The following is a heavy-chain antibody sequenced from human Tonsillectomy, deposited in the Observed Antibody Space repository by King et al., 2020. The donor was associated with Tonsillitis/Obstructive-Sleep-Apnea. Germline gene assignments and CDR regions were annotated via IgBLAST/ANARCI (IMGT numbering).Heavy chain of an antibody. Sequence: QLQESGPGLVKPSETLSLSCTVSGGSISSSRYYWGWIRQPPGKGLEWIGTIYYNGDTYYNPSLKSRVTVSIDTSENQFSLKLTSVTAAGTAVYYCARHAPDRDNYDCYRDVWGKGTTVTVSS. CDR3: ARHAPDRDNYDCYRDV. D-gene: IGHD3-22*01. CDR1: GGSISSSRYY. J-gene: IGHJ6*03. V-gene: IGHV4-39*01. CDR2: IYYNGDT.